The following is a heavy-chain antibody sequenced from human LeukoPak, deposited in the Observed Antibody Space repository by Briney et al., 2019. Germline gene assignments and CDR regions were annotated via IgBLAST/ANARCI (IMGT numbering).Heavy chain of an antibody. J-gene: IGHJ4*02. D-gene: IGHD6-19*01. CDR3: ARRYSSGWWIDY. CDR1: GFTFSSYG. CDR2: IGGRDGST. V-gene: IGHV3-23*01. Sequence: RTGGSLRLSCAASGFTFSSYGMSWVRQAPGKGLEWVSAIGGRDGSTYYADSVKGRFTISRDNSKNTLYVQMNTLRAEDTAVYYCARRYSSGWWIDYWGQGTLVTVSS.